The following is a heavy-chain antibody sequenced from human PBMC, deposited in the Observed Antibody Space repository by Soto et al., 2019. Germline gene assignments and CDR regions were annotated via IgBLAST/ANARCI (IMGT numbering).Heavy chain of an antibody. CDR3: VRDFEGSYGYGPFDY. CDR1: GSIRSPNYY. Sequence: GSIRSPNYYWAWSRQPPGKGLECIGSVFYTGSTYYNPSLKSRLTITVDTSRNHFSLKLTSVTAADTAVYYCVRDFEGSYGYGPFDYWGQGTLVTVSS. D-gene: IGHD5-18*01. J-gene: IGHJ4*02. V-gene: IGHV4-39*02. CDR2: VFYTGST.